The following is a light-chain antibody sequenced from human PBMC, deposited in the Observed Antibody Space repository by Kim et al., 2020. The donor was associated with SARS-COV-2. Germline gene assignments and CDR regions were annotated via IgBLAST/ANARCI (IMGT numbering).Light chain of an antibody. CDR2: EAS. Sequence: DIQMTQSPSTLSVSVGDRVTITCRASQSIGTWLAWYQQKPGKAPRLLIYEASNLDSGVPSRFSGSGSGTEFTLTSSSLQTDDFATYYWQKYNRSPGLTWGGGTKVDIK. V-gene: IGKV1-5*03. J-gene: IGKJ4*02. CDR3: QKYNRSPGLT. CDR1: QSIGTW.